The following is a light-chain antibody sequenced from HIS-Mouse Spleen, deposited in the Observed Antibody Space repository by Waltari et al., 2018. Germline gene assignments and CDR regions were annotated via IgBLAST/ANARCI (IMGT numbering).Light chain of an antibody. V-gene: IGLV6-57*03. CDR1: SGSIASNY. Sequence: PGKTVTISCTRSSGSIASNYVQWYQQRPGSAPTTVIYEDNQRPSGVPDRFSGSIDSSSNSASLTISGLKTEDEADYYCYSTDSSGNHRVFGGGTKLTVL. CDR2: EDN. J-gene: IGLJ2*01. CDR3: YSTDSSGNHRV.